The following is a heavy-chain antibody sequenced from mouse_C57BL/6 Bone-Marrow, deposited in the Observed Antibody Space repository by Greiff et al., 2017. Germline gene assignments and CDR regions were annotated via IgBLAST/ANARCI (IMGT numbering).Heavy chain of an antibody. V-gene: IGHV1-55*01. Sequence: VQLQQPGAELVKPGASVKMSCKASGYTFTSYWITWVKQRPGQGLEWIGDIYPGSGSPNSTEQFKSKATLTVDTSSSTAYMQLSSLTSDDSAVYYCARSGYSNSFAYGGQGTLVTGSA. CDR3: ARSGYSNSFAY. CDR1: GYTFTSYW. J-gene: IGHJ3*01. D-gene: IGHD2-5*01. CDR2: IYPGSGSP.